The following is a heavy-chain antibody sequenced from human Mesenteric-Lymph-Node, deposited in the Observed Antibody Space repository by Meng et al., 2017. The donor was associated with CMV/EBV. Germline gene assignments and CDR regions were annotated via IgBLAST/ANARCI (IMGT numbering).Heavy chain of an antibody. CDR1: GGSISSYY. CDR3: AREGGSEAIFGGGSMDV. Sequence: GSLRLSCTVSGGSISSYYWSWIRQPPGKGLEWIGNIYHSGNTYYNPSLKSRVTISLDTSKNQFSLKLSSVTAADTAVYYCAREGGSEAIFGGGSMDVWGQGTTVTVSS. V-gene: IGHV4-59*12. J-gene: IGHJ6*02. D-gene: IGHD3-3*01. CDR2: IYHSGNT.